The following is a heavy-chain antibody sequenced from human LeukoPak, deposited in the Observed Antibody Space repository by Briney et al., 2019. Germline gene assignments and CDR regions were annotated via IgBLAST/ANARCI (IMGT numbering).Heavy chain of an antibody. CDR3: ARRVGDGYNLFDY. Sequence: GESLKIYCKGSGYSFITYWIGWVRQMPGKGLEWMGIIYPRDSDTRYSPSFQGQVTFSADKSISTAYLQWSSLKASDTAIYYCARRVGDGYNLFDYWGQGTLVTVSS. V-gene: IGHV5-51*01. J-gene: IGHJ4*02. CDR2: IYPRDSDT. D-gene: IGHD5-24*01. CDR1: GYSFITYW.